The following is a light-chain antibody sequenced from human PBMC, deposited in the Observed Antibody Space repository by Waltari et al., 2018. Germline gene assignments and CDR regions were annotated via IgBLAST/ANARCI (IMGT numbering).Light chain of an antibody. CDR2: WAS. J-gene: IGKJ1*01. Sequence: DIVMTPSPDLLAVSLGERATINFMSRQSVLYNSNDKNYLAWYQQKPGQPLKLLISWASTREAGIPDRFSGSGSGKDITLTISSLQAEDVAVYYCQQYCRGRTFGQGTKVEVK. V-gene: IGKV4-1*01. CDR3: QQYCRGRT. CDR1: QSVLYNSNDKNY.